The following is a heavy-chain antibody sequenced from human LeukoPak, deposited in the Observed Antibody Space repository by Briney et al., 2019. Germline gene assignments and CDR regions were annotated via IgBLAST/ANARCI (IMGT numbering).Heavy chain of an antibody. CDR1: GYSISSGYY. CDR2: IYHSGST. V-gene: IGHV4-38-2*02. J-gene: IGHJ4*02. CDR3: ARGRSWFGN. D-gene: IGHD3-10*01. Sequence: SETLSLTCTVSGYSISSGYYWGWIRQPPGKGLEWIGSIYHSGSTYYNPSLKSRVTISVDTSKNQFSLKLSSVTAADTAVYYYARGRSWFGNWGQGTLVTVSS.